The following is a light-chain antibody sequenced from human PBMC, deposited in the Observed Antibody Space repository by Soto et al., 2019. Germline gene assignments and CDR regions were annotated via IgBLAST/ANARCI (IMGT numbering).Light chain of an antibody. CDR2: AAS. CDR1: QSISSY. Sequence: MTQSPATLSASVGDRVTITCRASQSISSYLNWYQQKPGKAPKLLIYAASSLQSGVPSRFSGSGSGTDFTLTISSLQPEDFATYYCQQSYGTLLTFGGGTKVDIK. CDR3: QQSYGTLLT. V-gene: IGKV1-39*01. J-gene: IGKJ4*01.